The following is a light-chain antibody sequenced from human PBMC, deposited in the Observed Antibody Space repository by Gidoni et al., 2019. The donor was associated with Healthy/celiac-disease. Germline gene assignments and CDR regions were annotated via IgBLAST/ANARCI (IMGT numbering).Light chain of an antibody. CDR1: QSVSSSY. V-gene: IGKV3-20*01. Sequence: EIVLTPSPGTLSLSPGERATLSCRASQSVSSSYLAWYQQKPGQAPRLLIYGASSRATGIPDRFSGSGSGTDFTLTISRLEPEDFAVYYCQQYGSSLSTFGGGTKVEIK. J-gene: IGKJ4*01. CDR2: GAS. CDR3: QQYGSSLST.